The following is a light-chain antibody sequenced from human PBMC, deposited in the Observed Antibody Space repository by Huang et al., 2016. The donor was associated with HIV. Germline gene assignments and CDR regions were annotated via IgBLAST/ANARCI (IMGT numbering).Light chain of an antibody. CDR1: QYVGSF. CDR3: QQRTYSFT. CDR2: DAS. J-gene: IGKJ3*01. Sequence: IVLTQSPATLSLSPGERATLARRARQYVGSFLAWYQQNPGQAPRFLIYDASYRATVSPARFSASGSGTDFTLTSSSLEPEDFAVYYCQQRTYSFTFGPGTKVD. V-gene: IGKV3-11*01.